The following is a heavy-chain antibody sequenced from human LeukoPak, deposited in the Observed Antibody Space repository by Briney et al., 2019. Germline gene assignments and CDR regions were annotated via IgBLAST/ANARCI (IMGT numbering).Heavy chain of an antibody. CDR1: GYSFTSYL. V-gene: IGHV5-51*01. CDR3: ARRLGWNDVAYFDY. J-gene: IGHJ4*02. D-gene: IGHD1-1*01. CDR2: IDPGDTDT. Sequence: GESLKISRKGSGYSFTSYLIGWVRQVPGKGVEWRGIIDPGDTDTRYRPSFQGQVTISADNSNSTAYLQWSSLKASVTAMYYCARRLGWNDVAYFDYWGQGSLVAVSS.